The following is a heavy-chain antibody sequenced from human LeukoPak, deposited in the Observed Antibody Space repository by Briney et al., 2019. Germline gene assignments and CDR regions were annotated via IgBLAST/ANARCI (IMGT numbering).Heavy chain of an antibody. CDR2: ISGIGGST. CDR1: GFTFATYA. CDR3: AKALLPYFDWYFDY. D-gene: IGHD3-9*01. J-gene: IGHJ4*02. Sequence: GGSLRLSCAASGFTFATYAMSWVRQAPGKGLEWVSVISGIGGSTYYADSVRGRFTISRDNSKNTLYLQMNSLRVEDTAVYYCAKALLPYFDWYFDYWGQGTLVTVSS. V-gene: IGHV3-23*01.